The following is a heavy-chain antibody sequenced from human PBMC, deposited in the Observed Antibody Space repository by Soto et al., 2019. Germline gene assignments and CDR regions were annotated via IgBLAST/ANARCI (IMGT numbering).Heavy chain of an antibody. CDR1: GYTFTDHG. Sequence: QVQLMQSGVEVKKPGASVKVSCKGSGYTFTDHGISWVRQAPGQGLEWMGWIIPNNGNTKNAPKFQGRVTMTTDTSTSTAYMELRRLRSDDTAVYYCARLSGVVVGDYWGQGTLVTVSS. J-gene: IGHJ4*02. D-gene: IGHD2-15*01. CDR2: IIPNNGNT. V-gene: IGHV1-18*01. CDR3: ARLSGVVVGDY.